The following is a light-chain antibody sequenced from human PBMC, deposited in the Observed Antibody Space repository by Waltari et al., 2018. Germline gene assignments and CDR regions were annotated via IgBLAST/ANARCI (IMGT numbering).Light chain of an antibody. CDR2: ATS. J-gene: IGKJ1*01. Sequence: VLTTSAGTPYLSLGERATLSCRASQSVSRYLAWYQQKPGQAPRLLIYATSTVATCIPDRFSGSWSETEFSLTISRLDPEEFAVYYCQKYGTLPATFGQGTKVEVK. V-gene: IGKV3-20*01. CDR3: QKYGTLPAT. CDR1: QSVSRY.